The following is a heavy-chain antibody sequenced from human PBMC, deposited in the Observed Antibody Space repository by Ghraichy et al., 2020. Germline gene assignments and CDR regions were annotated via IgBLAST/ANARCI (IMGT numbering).Heavy chain of an antibody. CDR1: GGSISSSSYY. D-gene: IGHD3-10*01. CDR3: ARQADKYGSGTDWFDP. J-gene: IGHJ5*02. V-gene: IGHV4-39*01. Sequence: ETLSLTCTVSGGSISSSSYYWGWIRQPPGKGLEWIGSIYYSGSTYYNPSLKSRVTISVDTSKNQFSLKLSSVTAADTAVYYCARQADKYGSGTDWFDPWGQGTLVTVSS. CDR2: IYYSGST.